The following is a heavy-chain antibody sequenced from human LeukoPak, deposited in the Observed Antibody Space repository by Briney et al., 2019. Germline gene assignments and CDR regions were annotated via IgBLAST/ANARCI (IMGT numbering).Heavy chain of an antibody. Sequence: ASVKVSCKASGYTFTGYHMHWVRQAPGQGLEWMGWINPNSGGTNYAQKFQGRVTMTRDTSISTAYMELSRLRSDDTAVYYCARESNSGYDQSGDFDYWGQGTLVTVSS. V-gene: IGHV1-2*02. CDR2: INPNSGGT. CDR1: GYTFTGYH. J-gene: IGHJ4*02. D-gene: IGHD5-12*01. CDR3: ARESNSGYDQSGDFDY.